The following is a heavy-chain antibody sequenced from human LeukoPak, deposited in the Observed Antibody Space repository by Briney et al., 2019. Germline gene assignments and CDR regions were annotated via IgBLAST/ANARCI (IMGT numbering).Heavy chain of an antibody. J-gene: IGHJ3*02. D-gene: IGHD1-26*01. Sequence: ASVKVSCKVSGYTLTELSMHWVRQAPGKGLEWMGGFDPEDGETIYAQKFQGRVTMTEDTSTDTAYMELSSLRSEDTAVYYCATKSEMGATTAFDIWGQGTMVTVSS. V-gene: IGHV1-24*01. CDR2: FDPEDGET. CDR1: GYTLTELS. CDR3: ATKSEMGATTAFDI.